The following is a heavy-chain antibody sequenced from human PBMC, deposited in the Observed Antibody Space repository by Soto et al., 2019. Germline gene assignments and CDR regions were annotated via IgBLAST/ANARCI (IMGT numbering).Heavy chain of an antibody. CDR3: ARDIDG. CDR2: ISSSSSTI. CDR1: GFTFNSYS. J-gene: IGHJ4*02. Sequence: EVQVVESGGGLVQPGGSLRLSCAASGFTFNSYSMNWVRQAPGKGLEWVSYISSSSSTIFYADSVKGRFTISRDNAKNSLYLQMNSLRAEDTAVYYCARDIDGGGQGTLVTVSS. D-gene: IGHD2-15*01. V-gene: IGHV3-48*01.